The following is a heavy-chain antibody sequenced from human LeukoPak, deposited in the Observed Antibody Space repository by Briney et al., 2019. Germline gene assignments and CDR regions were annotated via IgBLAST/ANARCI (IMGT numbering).Heavy chain of an antibody. D-gene: IGHD5-24*01. V-gene: IGHV3-11*01. J-gene: IGHJ4*02. Sequence: GGSLRLSCAASGFTFTDYYISWFRQAPGKGLEWVSYISNTGNTIYYADAVKGRFTISRDNSKGTVYLQMNSLRPEDTAVYYCAKDDAWLQYGNWGRGTLVTVSS. CDR3: AKDDAWLQYGN. CDR1: GFTFTDYY. CDR2: ISNTGNTI.